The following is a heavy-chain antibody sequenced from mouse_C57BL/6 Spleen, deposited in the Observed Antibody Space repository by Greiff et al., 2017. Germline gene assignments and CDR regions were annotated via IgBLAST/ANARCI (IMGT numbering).Heavy chain of an antibody. CDR3: ARKDYSNYRYAY. J-gene: IGHJ3*01. V-gene: IGHV1-9*01. CDR1: GYTFTGYW. Sequence: QVQLQQSGAELMKPGASVKLSCKATGYTFTGYWIEWVKQRPGHGLEWIGEILPGSGSTNYNEKFKGKATFTADTSSNPAYMQLSSLTTEDSAIYYYARKDYSNYRYAYWGQGTLVTVSA. D-gene: IGHD2-5*01. CDR2: ILPGSGST.